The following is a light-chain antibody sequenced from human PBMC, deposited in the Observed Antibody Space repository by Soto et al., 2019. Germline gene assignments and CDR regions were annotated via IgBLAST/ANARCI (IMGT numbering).Light chain of an antibody. V-gene: IGLV1-40*01. J-gene: IGLJ2*01. Sequence: QSVLTQPPSVSGAPGQRVTISCTGSSSNIGAGYDVHWYQQLPGTAPKLLIYGNSNRPSGVPDRFSGSKSGTSASLAITGLQAEDEADYYCQSGSVAFGGGTKLTVL. CDR1: SSNIGAGYD. CDR2: GNS. CDR3: QSGSVA.